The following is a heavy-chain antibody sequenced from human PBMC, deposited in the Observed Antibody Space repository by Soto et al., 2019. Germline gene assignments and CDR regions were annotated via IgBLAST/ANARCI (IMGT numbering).Heavy chain of an antibody. CDR2: INHRGRS. J-gene: IGHJ4*02. V-gene: IGHV4-34*01. CDR3: ARYGLSGWLFDY. Sequence: SETLSLTCAIYGETFSGFYWNWIRQPPGKGLEWIGEINHRGRSNYNPSLKSRVTISVDTSKNQFSLKLNSVTAADTAVYYCARYGLSGWLFDYWGQGIQVTVSS. CDR1: GETFSGFY. D-gene: IGHD6-19*01.